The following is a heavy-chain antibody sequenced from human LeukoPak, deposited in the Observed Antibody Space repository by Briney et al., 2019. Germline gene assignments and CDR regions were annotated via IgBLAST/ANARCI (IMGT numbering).Heavy chain of an antibody. J-gene: IGHJ4*02. D-gene: IGHD3-22*01. CDR1: GYTFSNFW. CDR2: IYPGDSDT. CDR3: ARQNASSGFRHFDY. Sequence: LGESLKISCKSSGYTFSNFWIGWVRQMPGKGLEWMGIIYPGDSDTRYSPSFQSQVTISVDKSITTAYLQWSSLKASDTAIYYCARQNASSGFRHFDYWGQGTLVTVSS. V-gene: IGHV5-51*01.